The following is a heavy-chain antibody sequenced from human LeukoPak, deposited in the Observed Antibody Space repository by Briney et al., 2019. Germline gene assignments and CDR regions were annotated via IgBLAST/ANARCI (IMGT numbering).Heavy chain of an antibody. J-gene: IGHJ6*03. CDR2: ISAYNGHT. Sequence: ASVNVSCKVSGYTFTSYGISWVRQAPGQGLEWMGWISAYNGHTNYAQKVQGRVTMTTDTSTSTAYMELRSLTSDDTAVYYCARRPGGYYYTYMDVWGKGTLVTVSS. V-gene: IGHV1-18*01. CDR3: ARRPGGYYYTYMDV. CDR1: GYTFTSYG. D-gene: IGHD3-10*01.